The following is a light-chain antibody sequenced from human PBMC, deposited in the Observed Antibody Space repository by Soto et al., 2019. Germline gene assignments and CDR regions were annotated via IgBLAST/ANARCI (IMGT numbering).Light chain of an antibody. Sequence: IQLTQSPSSLSASVGHRVTITCRASQGISSYLAWYQQKPGKAPKLLSYAASTLQSGVPSRFRGSGSGTDFTLTISSLKPEDFETYYCQQLNSYPITFGQGTRLEI. CDR2: AAS. CDR3: QQLNSYPIT. J-gene: IGKJ5*01. CDR1: QGISSY. V-gene: IGKV1-9*01.